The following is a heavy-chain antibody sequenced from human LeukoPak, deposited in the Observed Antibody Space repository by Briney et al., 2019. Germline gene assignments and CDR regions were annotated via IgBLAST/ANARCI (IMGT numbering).Heavy chain of an antibody. V-gene: IGHV5-51*01. CDR1: GYSINNYW. Sequence: GESLKISCKGSGYSINNYWIGWVRQMPGKGLEWMGIIYPADSDIRYSPSFQCQVTISADKSISTAYLQWSSLKASDTAMYYCARQEYCSGGSCYTWFDPWGQGTLVIVSS. CDR3: ARQEYCSGGSCYTWFDP. J-gene: IGHJ5*02. D-gene: IGHD2-15*01. CDR2: IYPADSDI.